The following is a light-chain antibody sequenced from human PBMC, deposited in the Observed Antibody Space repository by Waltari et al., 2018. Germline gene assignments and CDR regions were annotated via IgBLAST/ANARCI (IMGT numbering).Light chain of an antibody. CDR2: WAS. CDR3: QQYYSTPPFT. CDR1: QSVLYSSNNKNY. Sequence: DIVMTQSPDSLAVSLGERATINCKSSQSVLYSSNNKNYLAWYQQKPGQPPKLRIYWASTRESGVPDRFSGSGSGTDFTLTISSLQAEDVAVYYCQQYYSTPPFTFGPGTKVYIK. V-gene: IGKV4-1*01. J-gene: IGKJ3*01.